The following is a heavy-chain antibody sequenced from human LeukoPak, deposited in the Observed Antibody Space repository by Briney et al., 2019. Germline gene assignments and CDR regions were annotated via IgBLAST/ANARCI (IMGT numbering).Heavy chain of an antibody. Sequence: AGGSLRLSCAASGFTISDSYMSWVRQAPGKGLEWVSVIYSGGITYCADSVKGRFTVSRDDSKNTLSLQMNSLRAEDTSIYYCARDRVTSRNYYFDDWGQGTLVTVSS. V-gene: IGHV3-66*01. D-gene: IGHD1-7*01. CDR1: GFTISDSY. J-gene: IGHJ4*02. CDR3: ARDRVTSRNYYFDD. CDR2: IYSGGIT.